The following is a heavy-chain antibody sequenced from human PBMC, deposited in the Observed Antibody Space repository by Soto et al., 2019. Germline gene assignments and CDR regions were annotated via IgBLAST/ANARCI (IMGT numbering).Heavy chain of an antibody. CDR3: AGGITMVRGVSINYYYGMDV. J-gene: IGHJ6*02. Sequence: QLQLQESGPGLVKPSETLSLTCTVSGGSISSSSYYWGWIRQPPGKGLEWIGSIYYSGSTYYNTSLKSRVTISVDTSKNQFSLKLSSVTAADTAVYYCAGGITMVRGVSINYYYGMDVWGQGTTVTVSS. CDR1: GGSISSSSYY. D-gene: IGHD3-10*01. CDR2: IYYSGST. V-gene: IGHV4-39*01.